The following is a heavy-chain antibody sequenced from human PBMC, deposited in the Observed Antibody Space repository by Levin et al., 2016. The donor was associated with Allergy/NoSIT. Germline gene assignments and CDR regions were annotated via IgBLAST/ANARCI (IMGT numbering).Heavy chain of an antibody. D-gene: IGHD4-17*01. CDR3: AKDMDLRYYYGMDV. Sequence: LSLTCAASGFTFDDYAMHWVRQAPGKGLEWVSGISWNSGSIGYADSVKGRFTISRDNAKNSLYLQMNSLRAEDTALYYCAKDMDLRYYYGMDVWGQGTTVTVSS. CDR2: ISWNSGSI. J-gene: IGHJ6*02. CDR1: GFTFDDYA. V-gene: IGHV3-9*01.